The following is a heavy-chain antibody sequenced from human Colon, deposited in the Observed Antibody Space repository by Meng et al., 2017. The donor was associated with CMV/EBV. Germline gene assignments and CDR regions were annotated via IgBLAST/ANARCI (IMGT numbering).Heavy chain of an antibody. CDR1: GYTFTGYY. D-gene: IGHD6-13*01. Sequence: ASVKVSCKASGYTFTGYYMHWVRQAPGQGLEWMGWINPNSGGTNYAQKFQGRVTMTRDTSISTAYMELSRLRSDDTAVYYCARYTASAGTSGFDPWGQGSLVTVSS. CDR3: ARYTASAGTSGFDP. CDR2: INPNSGGT. V-gene: IGHV1-2*02. J-gene: IGHJ5*02.